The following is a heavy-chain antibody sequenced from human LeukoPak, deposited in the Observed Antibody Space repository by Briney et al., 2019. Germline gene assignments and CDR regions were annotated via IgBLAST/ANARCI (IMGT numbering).Heavy chain of an antibody. V-gene: IGHV4-4*02. CDR2: INHSGST. D-gene: IGHD5-12*01. Sequence: SGPTLVKPTQTLTLTCTFSGFSLGTSGMRVSWIRQPPGKGLEWIGEINHSGSTNYNPSLKSRVTISVDTSKNQFSLKLSSVTTADTAMYYCARGNNPSGGLAPTIWFRYWGQGILVTVSS. CDR3: ARGNNPSGGLAPTIWFRY. J-gene: IGHJ4*02. CDR1: GFSLGTSGMR.